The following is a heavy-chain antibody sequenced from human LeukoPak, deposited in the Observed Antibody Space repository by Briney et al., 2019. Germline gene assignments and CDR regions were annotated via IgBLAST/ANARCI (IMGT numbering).Heavy chain of an antibody. J-gene: IGHJ5*02. CDR2: IYYSGST. V-gene: IGHV4-59*08. CDR3: ARQTAAMMIVVVPNWFGP. D-gene: IGHD3-22*01. Sequence: SETLSLTCTVSGGSISSYYWSWIRQPPGKGLEWIGYIYYSGSTNYNPSLKSRVTISVDTSKNQFSLKLSSVTAADTAVYYCARQTAAMMIVVVPNWFGPWGQGTLVTVSS. CDR1: GGSISSYY.